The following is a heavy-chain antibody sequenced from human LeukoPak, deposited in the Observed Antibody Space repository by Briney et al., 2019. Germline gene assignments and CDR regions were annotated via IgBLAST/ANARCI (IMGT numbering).Heavy chain of an antibody. CDR3: AKVGRKYYYGSGSLLGNDY. Sequence: TGGSLRLSCAASGFTFSSYAMGWVRQAPGKGLEWVSAISGSGGSTYCADSVKGRFAISRDNSKNTLYLQMNSLRAEDTAVYYCAKVGRKYYYGSGSLLGNDYWVQGTLVTVSS. D-gene: IGHD3-10*01. CDR1: GFTFSSYA. CDR2: ISGSGGST. J-gene: IGHJ4*02. V-gene: IGHV3-23*01.